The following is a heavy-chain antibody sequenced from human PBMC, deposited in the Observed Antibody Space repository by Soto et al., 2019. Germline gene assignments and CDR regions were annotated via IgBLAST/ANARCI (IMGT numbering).Heavy chain of an antibody. V-gene: IGHV6-1*01. J-gene: IGHJ4*02. D-gene: IGHD6-19*01. CDR2: TYYRSNWYS. CDR3: ASDRLCTGCPRFDH. CDR1: GDSVSSNSAT. Sequence: SQTLSLTCAISGDSVSSNSATWNWIRQSPSRGLEWLGRTYYRSNWYSDYAVSVKSRITINPDTSKNQFSLQLNSVTPEDTAVYYCASDRLCTGCPRFDHRGQGTLVTVPS.